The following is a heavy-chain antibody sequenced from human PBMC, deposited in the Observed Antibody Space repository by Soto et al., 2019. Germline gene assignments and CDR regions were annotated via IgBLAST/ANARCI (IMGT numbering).Heavy chain of an antibody. D-gene: IGHD3-10*01. Sequence: QITLKESGPTLVKPTQTLTLTCTFSGFSLSTSGVGVGWIRQPPGKALEWLALIYWDDDKRYSPSLKSRLTITKDTSKNQVVLTMTNMDPVDTATYYCAHGLLWFGELSWGFDYWGQGTLVTVSS. V-gene: IGHV2-5*02. J-gene: IGHJ4*02. CDR3: AHGLLWFGELSWGFDY. CDR2: IYWDDDK. CDR1: GFSLSTSGVG.